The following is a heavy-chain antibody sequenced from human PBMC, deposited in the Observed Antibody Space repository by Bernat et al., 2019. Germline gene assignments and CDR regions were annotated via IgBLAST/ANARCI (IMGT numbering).Heavy chain of an antibody. CDR3: ARSRARGRYSSGWYYFDY. CDR2: IGTAGDT. V-gene: IGHV3-13*01. Sequence: EVQLVESGGGLVQPGGSLRLSCAASGFTFSSYDMHWVRQATGTGLEWVSAIGTAGDTYYPGSVKGRFTISRENAKNSLYLQMNSLRAGDTAVYYCARSRARGRYSSGWYYFDYWGQGTLVTVSS. CDR1: GFTFSSYD. J-gene: IGHJ4*02. D-gene: IGHD6-19*01.